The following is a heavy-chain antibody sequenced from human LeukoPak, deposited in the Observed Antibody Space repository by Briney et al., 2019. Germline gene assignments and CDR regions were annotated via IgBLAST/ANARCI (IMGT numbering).Heavy chain of an antibody. Sequence: GGSLSLSCAASGFTFSSYEMNGVRQAPGRGLERVSYIRSSCSPIYYSDSVKGRFTISRDNAKHSLYLQMNSLRAEDTAVYYCARSHEVIAPYFDYGGQETLVTVSS. CDR2: IRSSCSPI. CDR1: GFTFSSYE. J-gene: IGHJ4*02. D-gene: IGHD3-16*02. CDR3: ARSHEVIAPYFDY. V-gene: IGHV3-48*03.